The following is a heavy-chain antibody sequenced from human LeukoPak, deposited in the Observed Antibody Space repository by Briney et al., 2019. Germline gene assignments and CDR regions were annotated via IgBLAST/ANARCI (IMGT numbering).Heavy chain of an antibody. D-gene: IGHD2-2*01. CDR2: IYPGDSDT. J-gene: IGHJ6*02. CDR3: ARHPDQPYCSSTSCPTYYGMDV. V-gene: IGHV5-51*01. CDR1: GYSFTSYW. Sequence: GESLKISCKGSGYSFTSYWIGWVRQMPGKGLEWMGIIYPGDSDTRYSPSFQGQVTISADKSISTAYLQWSSLKASDTAMYYCARHPDQPYCSSTSCPTYYGMDVWGQGTTVTVSS.